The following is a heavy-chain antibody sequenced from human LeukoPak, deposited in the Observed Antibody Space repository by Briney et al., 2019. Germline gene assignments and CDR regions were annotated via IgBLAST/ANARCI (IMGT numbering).Heavy chain of an antibody. D-gene: IGHD6-13*01. CDR2: ISSSSSYT. V-gene: IGHV3-11*06. CDR3: ARDPEPAAGLPDY. CDR1: GFTFSDYY. J-gene: IGHJ4*02. Sequence: PGGSLRLSCAASGFTFSDYYMSWIRQAPGKGLEWVSYISSSSSYTNYADFVKGRFTISRDNAKNSLYLQMNSLRAEDTAVYYCARDPEPAAGLPDYWGQGTLVTVSS.